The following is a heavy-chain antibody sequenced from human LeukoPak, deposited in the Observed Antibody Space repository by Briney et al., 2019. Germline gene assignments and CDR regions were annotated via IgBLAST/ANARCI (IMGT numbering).Heavy chain of an antibody. D-gene: IGHD4-17*01. CDR1: AFIFSTYA. CDR2: ISNSGSAT. CDR3: ASTYGDYTRGNWFDP. V-gene: IGHV3-23*05. Sequence: GGSLRLSCAPSAFIFSTYAIRRVRQAPGKGVEWVSLISNSGSATYYADSVKGRFTVSRDNSKNTLYLQMKSLRAEDTAVYYCASTYGDYTRGNWFDPWGEGSLVTVSS. J-gene: IGHJ5*02.